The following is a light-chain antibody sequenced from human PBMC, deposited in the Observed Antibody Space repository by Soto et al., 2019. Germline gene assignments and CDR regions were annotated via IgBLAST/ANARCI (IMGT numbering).Light chain of an antibody. J-gene: IGKJ2*01. CDR2: GAS. CDR3: QQYGSSLVYT. CDR1: QSLTKRY. V-gene: IGKV3-20*01. Sequence: EIVLTQSPGTLSLSPGERATLSCRASQSLTKRYLAWYQQKSGQAPRLLIYGASNRATVIPDRFSGSGSGTDFTLIISRLEPEDFAVYYCQQYGSSLVYTFGQGTKLEIK.